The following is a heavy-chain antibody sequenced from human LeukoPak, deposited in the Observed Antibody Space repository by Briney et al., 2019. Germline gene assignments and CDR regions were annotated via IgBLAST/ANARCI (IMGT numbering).Heavy chain of an antibody. J-gene: IGHJ4*02. CDR2: IYYSGST. V-gene: IGHV4-31*03. CDR3: ARHSRDLAALYYFDY. CDR1: GGSISSGGYY. Sequence: PSETLSLTCTVSGGSISSGGYYWSWIRQHPGKGLEWIGYIYYSGSTYYNPSLKSRVTISVDTSKNQFSLKLSSVTAADTAVYYCARHSRDLAALYYFDYWGQGTLVTVSS. D-gene: IGHD6-6*01.